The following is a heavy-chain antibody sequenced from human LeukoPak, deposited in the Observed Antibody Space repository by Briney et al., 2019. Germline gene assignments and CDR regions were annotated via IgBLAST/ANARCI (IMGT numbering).Heavy chain of an antibody. J-gene: IGHJ5*02. CDR2: ISFDGSDA. CDR3: ARDLQIVVGAAARGRGPFDP. V-gene: IGHV3-74*01. D-gene: IGHD2-2*01. CDR1: GFTFSGFW. Sequence: GGSLRLSCAASGFTFSGFWMHWVRQAPGKGLVWVSCISFDGSDATYADSVKGRFAISRDNAKNSLYLQMNSLRAEDTAVYYCARDLQIVVGAAARGRGPFDPWGQGTLVTVSS.